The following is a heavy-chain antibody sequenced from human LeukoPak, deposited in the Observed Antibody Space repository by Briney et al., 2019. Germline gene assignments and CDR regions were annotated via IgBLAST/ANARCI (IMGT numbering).Heavy chain of an antibody. J-gene: IGHJ4*02. CDR3: ARGDCSATNCYYFDY. CDR2: ISSTITTT. CDR1: GFRFSGHY. V-gene: IGHV3-11*04. D-gene: IGHD2-2*01. Sequence: GGSLRLSCAASGFRFSGHYMSWIRQAPGKGLEWISYISSTITTTYCADSVKGRFTISRDNAKNSLHLQMSNLRAEDTAVYYCARGDCSATNCYYFDYWGQGTLVTVSS.